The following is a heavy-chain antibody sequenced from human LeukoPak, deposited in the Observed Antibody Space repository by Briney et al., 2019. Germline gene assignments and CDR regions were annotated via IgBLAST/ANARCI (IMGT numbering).Heavy chain of an antibody. V-gene: IGHV4-59*01. Sequence: SETLSLTCTVSGGSISSYYWSWIRQPPGKGLEWIGYIYYSGSTNYNPSLKSRVTISVDTSKSQFSLKLSSVTAADTAVYYCARDRGRGYSYGYYFDYWGQGTLVTVSS. D-gene: IGHD5-18*01. CDR2: IYYSGST. CDR3: ARDRGRGYSYGYYFDY. CDR1: GGSISSYY. J-gene: IGHJ4*02.